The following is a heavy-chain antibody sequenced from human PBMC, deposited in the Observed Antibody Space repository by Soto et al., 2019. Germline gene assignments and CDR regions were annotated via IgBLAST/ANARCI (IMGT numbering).Heavy chain of an antibody. CDR1: GFTFRTYW. Sequence: GGSLRLSCAASGFTFRTYWMNWVRQAPGKGLVWVSGINGDGSTTTYADSVKGRFTISRNNAKDTVYLQMNSLRAEDTAVYYCASEVGAPPDPSDYSGPGPLVTVSS. D-gene: IGHD1-26*01. V-gene: IGHV3-74*01. J-gene: IGHJ4*02. CDR2: INGDGSTT. CDR3: ASEVGAPPDPSDY.